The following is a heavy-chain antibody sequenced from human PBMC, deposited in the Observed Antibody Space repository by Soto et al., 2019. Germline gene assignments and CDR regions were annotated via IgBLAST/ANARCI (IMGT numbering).Heavy chain of an antibody. CDR2: ISGSGGST. D-gene: IGHD6-13*01. J-gene: IGHJ5*02. CDR1: GFTFSSYA. V-gene: IGHV3-23*01. CDR3: ARDRDSSNWYTPGDWFDP. Sequence: EVQLLESGGGLVQPGGSLRLSCAASGFTFSSYAMSWVRQAPGKGLVWVSGISGSGGSTYYADSVKGRFTISRDNSKNTLYLQMNSLRAEDTAVYYCARDRDSSNWYTPGDWFDPWGQGTLVTVSS.